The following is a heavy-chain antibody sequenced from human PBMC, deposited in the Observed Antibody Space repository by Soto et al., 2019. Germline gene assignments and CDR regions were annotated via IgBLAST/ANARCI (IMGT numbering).Heavy chain of an antibody. D-gene: IGHD1-26*01. J-gene: IGHJ1*01. Sequence: QVQLQESGPGLVKPSETVSLTCTVSGDSISSSSLYWGWIRQPPGKGLEWIGSIFYSGKSYYSPSLESRITISVDTSKNQFSLKLSSVTAADTAAYYCARHASNSGSYSEYFQYRGQGTLVAVSS. CDR1: GDSISSSSLY. CDR2: IFYSGKS. CDR3: ARHASNSGSYSEYFQY. V-gene: IGHV4-39*01.